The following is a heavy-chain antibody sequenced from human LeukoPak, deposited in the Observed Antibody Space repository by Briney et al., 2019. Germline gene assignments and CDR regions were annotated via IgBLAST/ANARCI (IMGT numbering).Heavy chain of an antibody. CDR1: GFTVSGNY. Sequence: GGSLRLSCAASGFTVSGNYMSWVRQAPGKGLEWVSVIYSGGNTYYADSVTGRFTISRDNSKNTLYLQMNSLRAEDTAVYYCARGLQLAYYYFYMDVWGKGTTVTVSS. J-gene: IGHJ6*03. CDR3: ARGLQLAYYYFYMDV. CDR2: IYSGGNT. D-gene: IGHD1-1*01. V-gene: IGHV3-53*01.